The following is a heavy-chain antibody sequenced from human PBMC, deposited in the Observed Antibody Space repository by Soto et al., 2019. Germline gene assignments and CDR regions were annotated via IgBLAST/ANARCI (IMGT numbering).Heavy chain of an antibody. CDR3: ASGFVEGFTGRDKHYMDV. J-gene: IGHJ6*03. V-gene: IGHV4-59*01. CDR1: GGSISSYY. CDR2: IYYSGST. D-gene: IGHD3-3*01. Sequence: SETLSLTCTVSGGSISSYYWSWIRQPPGKGLEWIGYIYYSGSTNYNPSLKSRVTISVDTSKNQFSLKLSSVTAADTAVYYCASGFVEGFTGRDKHYMDVWGKGTTVTVSS.